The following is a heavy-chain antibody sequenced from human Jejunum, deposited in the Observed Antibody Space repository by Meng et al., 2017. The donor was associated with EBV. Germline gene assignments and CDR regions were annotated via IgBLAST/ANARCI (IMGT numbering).Heavy chain of an antibody. V-gene: IGHV4-34*01. Sequence: QVQLQQLGDGMLKPCETLSLTCGVYGGSFSDYYWTWIRQPPGKGLEWIGEISHSGTTKYNPSLKSRVTISLDTSNNQFSLNLNSVTAADTALYYCARYGKCSGNSFYCFDPWGQGTLVTVSS. CDR1: GGSFSDYY. CDR3: ARYGKCSGNSFYCFDP. CDR2: ISHSGTT. J-gene: IGHJ5*02. D-gene: IGHD4-23*01.